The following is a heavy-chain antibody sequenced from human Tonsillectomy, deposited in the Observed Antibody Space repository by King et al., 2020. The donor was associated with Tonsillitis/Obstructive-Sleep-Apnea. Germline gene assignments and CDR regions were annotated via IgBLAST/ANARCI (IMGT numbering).Heavy chain of an antibody. CDR3: ARDVQSGYLPYYYYYYMDV. CDR2: IKQDGSEK. CDR1: GFTFSSYW. D-gene: IGHD3-3*01. J-gene: IGHJ6*03. V-gene: IGHV3-7*04. Sequence: VQLVESGGGLVQPGGSLRLSCAASGFTFSSYWMSWVRQAPGKGLEWVANIKQDGSEKYYVDSVKGRFTISRDNAKNSLYLQMNRLRAEDTAVYYCARDVQSGYLPYYYYYYMDVWGKGTTVTVSS.